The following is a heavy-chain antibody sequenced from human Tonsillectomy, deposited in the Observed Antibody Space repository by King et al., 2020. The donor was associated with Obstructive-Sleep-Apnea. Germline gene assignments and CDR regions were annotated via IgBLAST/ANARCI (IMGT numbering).Heavy chain of an antibody. D-gene: IGHD3-10*01. Sequence: VQLVESGAEVKKPGKSLTISCKGSGYNFPNFWIGWVRQMPGKGLEWMGIIFPGDSDTRYSPSFQGHVTISADKSISTAYLQWNSLRASDTAMYYCAGAEWGFGELPSYFDYWGQGTLVTVSS. CDR1: GYNFPNFW. CDR3: AGAEWGFGELPSYFDY. CDR2: IFPGDSDT. J-gene: IGHJ4*02. V-gene: IGHV5-51*01.